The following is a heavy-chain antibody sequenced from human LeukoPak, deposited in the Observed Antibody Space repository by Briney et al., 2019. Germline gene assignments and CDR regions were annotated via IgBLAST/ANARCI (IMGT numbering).Heavy chain of an antibody. CDR3: ARMATAFDY. J-gene: IGHJ4*02. D-gene: IGHD1-1*01. V-gene: IGHV3-74*01. Sequence: PGGSLRLSCAVSGFTFSSYWMYWVRQGPGEGLVWVSRLRGDGNYTNYAESVKGRFTISRNNAKNTLYLQMNSLRAEDTAVYYCARMATAFDYWGQGTLVTVSS. CDR2: LRGDGNYT. CDR1: GFTFSSYW.